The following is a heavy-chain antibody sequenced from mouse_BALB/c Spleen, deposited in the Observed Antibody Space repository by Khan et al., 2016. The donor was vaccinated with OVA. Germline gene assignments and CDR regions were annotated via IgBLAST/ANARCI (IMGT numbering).Heavy chain of an antibody. V-gene: IGHV1-20*02. D-gene: IGHD1-1*01. CDR1: GYSFTGYF. J-gene: IGHJ2*01. CDR2: INPHIGET. CDR3: ARIYGSDFDY. Sequence: VQLKESGPELVKPGASVKISCKASGYSFTGYFMNWVIQSHGKSLEWIGRINPHIGETFYNQKFKGKATLTVDESSSTAHMELRSLASEDSAVYYCARIYGSDFDYRGQGTTLTVSS.